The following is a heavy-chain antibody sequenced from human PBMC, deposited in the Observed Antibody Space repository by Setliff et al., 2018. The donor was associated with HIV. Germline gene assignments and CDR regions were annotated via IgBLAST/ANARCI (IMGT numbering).Heavy chain of an antibody. Sequence: ASVKVSCKASGYTFTDYTMIWVRQAPGQGLEWMGWINTNTGNPTYAPGFTGRFVFSLDTSVSTAYLHISRLKAEDTAVYYCARALYGDYGGDINWFDPWGQGTLVTVSS. D-gene: IGHD4-17*01. CDR1: GYTFTDYT. CDR2: INTNTGNP. J-gene: IGHJ5*02. CDR3: ARALYGDYGGDINWFDP. V-gene: IGHV7-4-1*02.